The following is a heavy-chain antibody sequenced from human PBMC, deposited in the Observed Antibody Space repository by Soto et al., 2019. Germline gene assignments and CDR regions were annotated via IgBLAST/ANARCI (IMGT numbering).Heavy chain of an antibody. CDR2: IYPGDSDT. J-gene: IGHJ6*02. D-gene: IGHD3-3*01. Sequence: PGESLKISCKGSGYSFTSYWIGWVRQMPGKGLEWMGIIYPGDSDTRYGPSFQGQVTISADKSISTAYLQWSSLKASDTAMYYCARSGYYDFWSGYQYYYYGMDVWGQGTTVTVSS. CDR1: GYSFTSYW. V-gene: IGHV5-51*01. CDR3: ARSGYYDFWSGYQYYYYGMDV.